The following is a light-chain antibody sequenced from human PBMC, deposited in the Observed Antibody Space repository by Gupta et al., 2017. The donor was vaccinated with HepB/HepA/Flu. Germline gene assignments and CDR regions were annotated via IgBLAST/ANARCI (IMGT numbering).Light chain of an antibody. CDR1: QSVSSTY. CDR3: QQDGSSPRT. Sequence: EIVLTQSPGTLSLSPGERVTLSCRASQSVSSTYLAWYQQKPGQAPRLLIHAASIGATGIPDRFSGSGSGTDFTLTISRLEPEDFGMYYCQQDGSSPRTFGQGTKVEIK. J-gene: IGKJ1*01. CDR2: AAS. V-gene: IGKV3-20*01.